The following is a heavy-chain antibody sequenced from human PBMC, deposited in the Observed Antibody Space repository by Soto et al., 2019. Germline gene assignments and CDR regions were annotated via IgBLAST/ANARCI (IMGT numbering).Heavy chain of an antibody. CDR3: TRDASRDSSARGWFDP. D-gene: IGHD6-13*01. Sequence: PGGSPRLSRAASGFTFRSFTMDWVRQAPGKGLEWVSTISSNSAYIYYTDALRGRFTISRDNAKNSLHLQMNSLRAEDTAVYYCTRDASRDSSARGWFDPWGPGTLVTVSS. J-gene: IGHJ5*02. CDR1: GFTFRSFT. CDR2: ISSNSAYI. V-gene: IGHV3-21*01.